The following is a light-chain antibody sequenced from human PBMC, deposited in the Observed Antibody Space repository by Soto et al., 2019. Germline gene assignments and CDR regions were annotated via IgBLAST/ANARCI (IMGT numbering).Light chain of an antibody. Sequence: QSVLTQPPSASGTPGQRVTISCSGSSSNIGSNTVNWYQQLPGTAPKLLIYSNNQRPSGVPDRFSGSKSGTSASLAISGLQSEDEEDYYCAAWDYSLNGPVFGGGTKLTVL. CDR2: SNN. CDR1: SSNIGSNT. CDR3: AAWDYSLNGPV. V-gene: IGLV1-44*01. J-gene: IGLJ2*01.